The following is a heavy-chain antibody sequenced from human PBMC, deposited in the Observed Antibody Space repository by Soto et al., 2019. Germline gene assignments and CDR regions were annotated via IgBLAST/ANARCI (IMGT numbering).Heavy chain of an antibody. CDR3: SRPAYGNGFDI. Sequence: MQLVESGGDLVQPGGSLKLSCVGSGYTFSDHYMDWVRQAPGKGLEWVGRIRNRCGGYITQYAASVRRRSTVSRHDSKDSLYLQMNSLKIETTAVYYCSRPAYGNGFDIWGQGTVVTVSS. CDR2: IRNRCGGYIT. D-gene: IGHD4-17*01. CDR1: GYTFSDHY. J-gene: IGHJ3*02. V-gene: IGHV3-72*01.